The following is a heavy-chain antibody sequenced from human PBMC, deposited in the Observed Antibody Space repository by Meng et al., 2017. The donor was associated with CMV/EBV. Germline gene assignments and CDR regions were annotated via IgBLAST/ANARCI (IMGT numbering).Heavy chain of an antibody. V-gene: IGHV4-34*01. CDR1: GGSFSGYY. Sequence: SETLSLTCAVYGGSFSGYYWSWIRQPPGKGLEWIGEINHSGSTNYNPSLKSRVTISVDTSKNQFSLKLSSVTAADTAVYYCASLYCSITSCYNDYWGQGTLVTVAS. J-gene: IGHJ4*02. CDR3: ASLYCSITSCYNDY. CDR2: INHSGST. D-gene: IGHD2-2*02.